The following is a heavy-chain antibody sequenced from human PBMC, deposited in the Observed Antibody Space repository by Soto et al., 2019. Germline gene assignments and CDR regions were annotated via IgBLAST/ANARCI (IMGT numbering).Heavy chain of an antibody. Sequence: QLQLQESGPGLVKFSETLSLTCTVSGGSIRATTYYWGWIRQSPGKGLEWIGSIYYSGSTYYSPRLRSRVTISVDTSKNQFSLRLPSVTAADTAVYYCARQERSNGYGFDSWGQGTLVTVSS. D-gene: IGHD5-12*01. V-gene: IGHV4-39*01. J-gene: IGHJ4*02. CDR2: IYYSGST. CDR3: ARQERSNGYGFDS. CDR1: GGSIRATTYY.